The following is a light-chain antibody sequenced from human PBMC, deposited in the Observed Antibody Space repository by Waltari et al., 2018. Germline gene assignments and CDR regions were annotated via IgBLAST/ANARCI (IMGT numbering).Light chain of an antibody. Sequence: QAVLTQPPSVSGTPGQMVTISCSGSSSNNGGHIVSCYQPLPGTAPKLLIYRNDQRPSGVPDRFSGSKSGTSGSLAISGLQSEDEADYYCAAWDGGLNGRGIFGGGTKLTVL. CDR2: RND. V-gene: IGLV1-44*01. CDR3: AAWDGGLNGRGI. J-gene: IGLJ2*01. CDR1: SSNNGGHI.